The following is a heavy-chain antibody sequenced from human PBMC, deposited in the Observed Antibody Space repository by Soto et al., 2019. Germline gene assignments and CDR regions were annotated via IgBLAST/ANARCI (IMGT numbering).Heavy chain of an antibody. D-gene: IGHD2-15*01. CDR1: GYTFTSYY. CDR2: INPSGGST. Sequence: GASVKVSCKASGYTFTSYYMHWVRQGPGQGLEWLGIINPSGGSTSYPQKFQGRVTMTRGKSTSTAYLQRSSLKAADTAVYYCASWQTDGGTIEFDYWGKGTLVTVSS. V-gene: IGHV1-46*01. CDR3: ASWQTDGGTIEFDY. J-gene: IGHJ4*02.